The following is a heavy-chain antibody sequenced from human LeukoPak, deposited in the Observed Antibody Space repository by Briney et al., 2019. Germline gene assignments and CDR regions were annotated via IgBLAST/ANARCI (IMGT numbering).Heavy chain of an antibody. D-gene: IGHD3-22*01. CDR3: ARHNLPRAHYYDSSGYLTAFDI. J-gene: IGHJ3*02. CDR2: IYYSGST. V-gene: IGHV4-39*01. CDR1: GGSISSSSYY. Sequence: SETLSLTCTVSGGSISSSSYYWGWIRQPPGKGLEWIGSIYYSGSTYYNPSLKSRVTISVDTSKNQFSLKLSSVTAADTAVYYCARHNLPRAHYYDSSGYLTAFDIWGQGTMVTVSS.